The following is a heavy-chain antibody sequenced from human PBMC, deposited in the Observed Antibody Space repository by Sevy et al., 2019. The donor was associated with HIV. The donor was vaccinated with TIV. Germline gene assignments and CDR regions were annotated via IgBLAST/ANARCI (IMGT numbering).Heavy chain of an antibody. J-gene: IGHJ3*02. V-gene: IGHV3-23*01. CDR3: ASLPNNYYDTSGYSGKDAFDI. CDR1: RVSFTNPA. Sequence: GGSLRLSCSTSRVSFTNPAMSWLRQAPGKGLEWVASISGSGGTKYYAGSVRGRFSISRDDSEDTVYLQMSSLRAEDTAVYYCASLPNNYYDTSGYSGKDAFDIWGQGTMVTVSS. CDR2: ISGSGGTK. D-gene: IGHD3-22*01.